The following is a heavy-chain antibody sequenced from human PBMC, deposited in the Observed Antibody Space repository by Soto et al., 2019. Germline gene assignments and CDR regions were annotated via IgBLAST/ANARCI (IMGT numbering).Heavy chain of an antibody. CDR1: GYTFTSYA. V-gene: IGHV1-3*01. D-gene: IGHD3-3*01. J-gene: IGHJ6*03. Sequence: ASVKVSCKASGYTFTSYAMHWVRQAPGQRFEWMGWINAGNGNTKYSQKFQGRVTITRDTSASIAYMELSSLRSEDTAVYYCARVVFTIFGVVNYYMDVWGKGTTVTVSS. CDR2: INAGNGNT. CDR3: ARVVFTIFGVVNYYMDV.